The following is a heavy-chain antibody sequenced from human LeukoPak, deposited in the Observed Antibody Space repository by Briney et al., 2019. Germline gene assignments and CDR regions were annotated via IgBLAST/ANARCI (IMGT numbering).Heavy chain of an antibody. CDR1: GFTFSSYG. V-gene: IGHV3-33*01. CDR3: AREGYCSGGSCYFDY. D-gene: IGHD2-15*01. J-gene: IGHJ4*02. CDR2: IWYDGSNK. Sequence: GGSLRLSCAASGFTFSSYGMHWVRQAPGKGLEWVAVIWYDGSNKYYADSVKGRFTISRDNSKNTLYLQMNSLRAEDTAVYYCAREGYCSGGSCYFDYWGQGTLVTVSS.